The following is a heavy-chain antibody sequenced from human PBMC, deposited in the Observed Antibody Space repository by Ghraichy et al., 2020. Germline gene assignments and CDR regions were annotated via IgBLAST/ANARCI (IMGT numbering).Heavy chain of an antibody. CDR3: TSHPPEEPFDY. D-gene: IGHD1-14*01. CDR1: GFTFSNAW. J-gene: IGHJ4*02. CDR2: IKSKTDGGTT. V-gene: IGHV3-15*01. Sequence: GGSLRLSCAASGFTFSNAWMSWVRQAPGKGLEWVGRIKSKTDGGTTDYAAPVKGRFTISRDDSKNTLYLQMNSLKTEDTAVYYCTSHPPEEPFDYWGQGTLVTVSS.